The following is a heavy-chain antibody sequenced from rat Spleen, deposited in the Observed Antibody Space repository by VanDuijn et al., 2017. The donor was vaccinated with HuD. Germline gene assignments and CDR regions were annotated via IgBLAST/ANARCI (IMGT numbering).Heavy chain of an antibody. J-gene: IGHJ2*01. V-gene: IGHV5S23*01. D-gene: IGHD5-1*01. Sequence: EVQLVESGGGLVQPGRSLKLSCAASGFTFSNYYMAWVRQAPTKGLEWVASITNSGGSTYYRDSVKGRFTISRDNAKSTLYLQMDSLRSEDTATYYCTRVGAGYFDYWGQGVMVTVSS. CDR2: ITNSGGST. CDR3: TRVGAGYFDY. CDR1: GFTFSNYY.